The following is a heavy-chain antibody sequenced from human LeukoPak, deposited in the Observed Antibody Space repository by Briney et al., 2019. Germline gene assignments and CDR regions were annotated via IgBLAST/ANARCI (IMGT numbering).Heavy chain of an antibody. CDR3: ARDQPGQPQPDSSSWYYFDY. CDR2: ISYDGSNK. V-gene: IGHV3-30-3*01. CDR1: GYTFSSYA. Sequence: GGSLRLSCAASGYTFSSYAMHWVRQAPGKGLEWVAVISYDGSNKYYADSVKGRFTISRDNSKNTLYLQMNSLRAEDTAVYYCARDQPGQPQPDSSSWYYFDYWGQGTLVTVSS. D-gene: IGHD6-13*01. J-gene: IGHJ4*02.